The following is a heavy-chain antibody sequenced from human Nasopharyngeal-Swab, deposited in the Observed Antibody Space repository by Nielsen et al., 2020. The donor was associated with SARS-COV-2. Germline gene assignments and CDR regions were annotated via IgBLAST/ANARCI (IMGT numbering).Heavy chain of an antibody. D-gene: IGHD1-26*01. V-gene: IGHV3-13*01. CDR3: AREGELGGSWCFDL. J-gene: IGHJ2*01. CDR1: GFTFSSYD. CDR2: IGTAGDT. Sequence: GESLKISCAASGFTFSSYDMHWVRQATGKGPEWVSAIGTAGDTYYPGSVKGRFTISRENAKNSLYLQMNSLRAGDTAVYYCAREGELGGSWCFDLWGRGTLVTVSS.